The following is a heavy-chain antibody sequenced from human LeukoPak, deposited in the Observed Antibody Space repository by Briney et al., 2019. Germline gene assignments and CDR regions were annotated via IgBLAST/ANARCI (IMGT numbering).Heavy chain of an antibody. Sequence: TGGSLRLSCSASGFTFSSYAMHWVRQAPGKGLEYISAISSNGGSTYYADSVKGRFTISRDNSKNTLYLQMSSLRAEDTAVYYCVKFLLKVGRDYWGQGTLVTVSS. J-gene: IGHJ4*02. D-gene: IGHD2-15*01. CDR1: GFTFSSYA. CDR3: VKFLLKVGRDY. CDR2: ISSNGGST. V-gene: IGHV3-64D*06.